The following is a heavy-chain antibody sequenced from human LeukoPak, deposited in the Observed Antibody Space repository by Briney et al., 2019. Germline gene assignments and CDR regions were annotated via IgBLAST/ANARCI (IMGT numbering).Heavy chain of an antibody. V-gene: IGHV4-30-4*07. D-gene: IGHD6-19*01. CDR2: IYYSGST. Sequence: SETLSLTCAVSGGSISSGGYSWSWIRQPPGKGLEWIGYIYYSGSTYYNPSLKSRVTISVDTSKNQFSLKLSSVTAADTAVYYCARDYDIAVAGTGFRWFDPWGQGTLVTVSS. CDR1: GGSISSGGYS. J-gene: IGHJ5*02. CDR3: ARDYDIAVAGTGFRWFDP.